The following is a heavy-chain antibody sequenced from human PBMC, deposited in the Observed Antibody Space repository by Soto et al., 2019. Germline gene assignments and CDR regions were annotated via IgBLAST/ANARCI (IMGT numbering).Heavy chain of an antibody. CDR3: APDHRYSSSFFDS. D-gene: IGHD6-6*01. J-gene: IGHJ4*02. Sequence: QVRLVLSGDELKKPGASMKVSCKASGYAFSDHGISWVRQAPGQGLEWIGWISAYNGNTNYAQKFQGRVTVTTDASTTTAYMDVRRLPSNDAAVYYCAPDHRYSSSFFDSWSQGTLITVSS. CDR1: GYAFSDHG. V-gene: IGHV1-18*04. CDR2: ISAYNGNT.